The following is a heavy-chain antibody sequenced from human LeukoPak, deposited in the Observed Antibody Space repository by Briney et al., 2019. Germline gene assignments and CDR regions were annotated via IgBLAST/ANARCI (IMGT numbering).Heavy chain of an antibody. CDR2: ISYDGSNK. D-gene: IGHD6-19*01. CDR1: GFTFSSYA. J-gene: IGHJ4*02. CDR3: ARDSTAIAVAGFSDY. V-gene: IGHV3-30-3*01. Sequence: GGSLRLSCAASGFTFSSYAMHWVRQAPGKGLEWVAVISYDGSNKYYADSVKGRFTISRDNSKNTLYLQMNSLRAEDTAVYYCARDSTAIAVAGFSDYWGQGTLVTVSS.